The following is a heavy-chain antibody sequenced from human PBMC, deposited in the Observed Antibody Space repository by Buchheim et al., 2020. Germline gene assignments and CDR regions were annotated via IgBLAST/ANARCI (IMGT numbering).Heavy chain of an antibody. D-gene: IGHD3-3*01. CDR1: GGSISSGSYY. J-gene: IGHJ5*02. CDR3: ARVNNFWSGYYHYNWFDP. V-gene: IGHV4-61*02. Sequence: QVQLQESGPGLVKPSQTLSLTCTVSGGSISSGSYYWSWIRQPAGKGLEWIGRIYTSGSTNYNPSLKSRLTISVDTSQNQFSLKLGSVTAADTAVYYCARVNNFWSGYYHYNWFDPWGQGTL. CDR2: IYTSGST.